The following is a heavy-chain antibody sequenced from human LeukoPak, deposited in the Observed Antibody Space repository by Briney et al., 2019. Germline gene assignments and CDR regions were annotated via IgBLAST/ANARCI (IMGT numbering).Heavy chain of an antibody. J-gene: IGHJ6*03. D-gene: IGHD3-10*01. V-gene: IGHV1-2*02. CDR3: ARDRSRYGSGKDYMDV. CDR2: INPNSGGT. Sequence: ASVKVSCKASGYTFTDYYIHWVRQAPGQGREWMGWINPNSGGTNYAQKFQGRVTMTRDTSISTAYMEVSRLRSDDTAVYYCARDRSRYGSGKDYMDVWGKGTTVTVSS. CDR1: GYTFTDYY.